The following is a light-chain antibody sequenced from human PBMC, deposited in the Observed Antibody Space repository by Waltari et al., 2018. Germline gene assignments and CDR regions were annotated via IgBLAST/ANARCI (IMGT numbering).Light chain of an antibody. V-gene: IGKV1-39*01. CDR3: QQSYSTPRT. CDR1: QRISTY. J-gene: IGKJ3*01. Sequence: DIQMTQSPSSLSASVGDRVTITCRASQRISTYLNWYQQNPGKAPKLLSYAASSLQSGVPSRFSGTGSGTDFTLTISSLQPEDFATYYCQQSYSTPRTFGPGTKVDIK. CDR2: AAS.